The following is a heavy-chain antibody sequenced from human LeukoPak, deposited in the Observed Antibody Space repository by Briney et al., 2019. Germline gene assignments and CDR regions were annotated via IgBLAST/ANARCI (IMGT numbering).Heavy chain of an antibody. Sequence: GGSLRLSCAASGFTFRSYAMSWVRQAPGKGLEWVLAISGSGTSTYYADSVKGRFTISRDNSKNTLYLQMNSLRAEDTAVYYCEGTYYYDSSDDYWGQETLVTVSS. J-gene: IGHJ4*02. D-gene: IGHD3-22*01. V-gene: IGHV3-23*01. CDR3: EGTYYYDSSDDY. CDR2: ISGSGTST. CDR1: GFTFRSYA.